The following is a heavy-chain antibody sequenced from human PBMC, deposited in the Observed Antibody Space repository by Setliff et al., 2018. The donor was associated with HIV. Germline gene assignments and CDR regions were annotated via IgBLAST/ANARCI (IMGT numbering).Heavy chain of an antibody. CDR1: GYTFTGYY. Sequence: GASVNVSCKASGYTFTGYYINWVRRAPGQGLEWMGRINPNSGDTNYTQSFQGRVIMTRDRSINTAYLELSSLKSDDTAVYYCARDKDGFDIWGQGTMVTVSS. CDR3: ARDKDGFDI. D-gene: IGHD2-15*01. V-gene: IGHV1-2*06. J-gene: IGHJ3*02. CDR2: INPNSGDT.